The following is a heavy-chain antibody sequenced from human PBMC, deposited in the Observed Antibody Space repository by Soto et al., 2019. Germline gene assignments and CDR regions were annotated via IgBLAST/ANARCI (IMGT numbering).Heavy chain of an antibody. CDR2: ISGSGGST. CDR3: AKWREQQMRNYYYYYGMVV. Sequence: GGSLRLSCAASGFTFSSYAMSWVRQAPGKGLEWVSAISGSGGSTYYADSVKGRFTISRDNSKNTLYPQMNSLRAEDTAVYYCAKWREQQMRNYYYYYGMVVWGQGNTVTVSS. CDR1: GFTFSSYA. J-gene: IGHJ6*02. V-gene: IGHV3-23*01. D-gene: IGHD6-13*01.